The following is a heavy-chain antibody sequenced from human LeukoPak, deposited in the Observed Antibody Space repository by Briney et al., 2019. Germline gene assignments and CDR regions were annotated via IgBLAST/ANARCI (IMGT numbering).Heavy chain of an antibody. Sequence: GGSLRLSCAASGFTFSSYWMSWVRQAPGKGLEWVANIKQDGSEKYYVDSVKGRFTISRDNAKNSLYLQMNSLRAEDTAVYYCARDNGYYDFWSGYSIPFDYWGQGTLVTVPS. CDR2: IKQDGSEK. D-gene: IGHD3-3*01. CDR3: ARDNGYYDFWSGYSIPFDY. J-gene: IGHJ4*02. CDR1: GFTFSSYW. V-gene: IGHV3-7*01.